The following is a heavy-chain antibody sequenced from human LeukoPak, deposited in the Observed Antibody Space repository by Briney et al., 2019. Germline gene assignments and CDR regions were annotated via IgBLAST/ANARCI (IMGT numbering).Heavy chain of an antibody. CDR3: AQHPPTVAMVAALPRYFDY. J-gene: IGHJ4*02. V-gene: IGHV3-23*01. Sequence: GGSLRLSCAASGITFSTYGMSWVRQAPGKGLEWVSGISGSGGSTYYADSVKGRFTLSRDNSKNTLYLQMNGLRAEDTAVYYCAQHPPTVAMVAALPRYFDYWGQGTLVTVSS. CDR1: GITFSTYG. D-gene: IGHD2-15*01. CDR2: ISGSGGST.